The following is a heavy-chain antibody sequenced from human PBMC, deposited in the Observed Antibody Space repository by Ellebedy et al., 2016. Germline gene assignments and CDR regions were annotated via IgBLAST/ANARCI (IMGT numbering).Heavy chain of an antibody. D-gene: IGHD3-10*01. V-gene: IGHV3-9*01. Sequence: SLKISCAASGFSLDDYAMYWIRQAPGKGLELVAGISWDSGTKAYAGSVKGRFTISRDNAKNSLYLQMNSLRDEDTAVYYCARDRMVRALGYYYYGMDVWGQGTTVTVSS. CDR1: GFSLDDYA. CDR3: ARDRMVRALGYYYYGMDV. J-gene: IGHJ6*02. CDR2: ISWDSGTK.